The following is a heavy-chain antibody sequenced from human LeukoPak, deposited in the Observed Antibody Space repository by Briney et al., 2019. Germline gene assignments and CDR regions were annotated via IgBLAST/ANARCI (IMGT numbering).Heavy chain of an antibody. D-gene: IGHD5-18*01. CDR1: GFTFDDYA. Sequence: PGRSLRLSCAASGFTFDDYAMHWVRQAPGKGLEWVSGISWNSGSIGYADSVKGRFTISRDNAKSSLYLQMNSLRAEDTALYYCAKGEAMNGIFDYWGQGTLVTVSS. V-gene: IGHV3-9*01. CDR3: AKGEAMNGIFDY. CDR2: ISWNSGSI. J-gene: IGHJ4*02.